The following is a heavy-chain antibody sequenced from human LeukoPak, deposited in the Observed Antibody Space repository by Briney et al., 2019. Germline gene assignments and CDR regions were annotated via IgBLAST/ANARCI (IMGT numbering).Heavy chain of an antibody. Sequence: PGGSLRLSCAASGFTFSNAWMSWVRQAPGKGLEWVGRIKSKTDGGTTDYAAPVKGRFTISRDSSKNTLYLHMNSLRAEDTAVYYCAKDMYYYDSSGYYSIDYWGQGTLVTVSS. CDR1: GFTFSNAW. CDR2: IKSKTDGGTT. J-gene: IGHJ4*02. CDR3: AKDMYYYDSSGYYSIDY. V-gene: IGHV3-15*01. D-gene: IGHD3-22*01.